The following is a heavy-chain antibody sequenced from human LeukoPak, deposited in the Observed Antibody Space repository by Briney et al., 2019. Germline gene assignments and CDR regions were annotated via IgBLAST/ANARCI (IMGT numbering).Heavy chain of an antibody. J-gene: IGHJ4*02. D-gene: IGHD3-10*01. V-gene: IGHV4-39*07. CDR2: IYYSGST. CDR3: ASADGSGSYHESGNYYFDY. CDR1: GGSISSSSYY. Sequence: SETLSLTCTVSGGSISSSSYYWGWIRQPPGKGLEWIGSIYYSGSTYYNPSLKSRVTISVDTSKNQFSLQLNSVTPEDTAVYYCASADGSGSYHESGNYYFDYWGQGTLVTVSS.